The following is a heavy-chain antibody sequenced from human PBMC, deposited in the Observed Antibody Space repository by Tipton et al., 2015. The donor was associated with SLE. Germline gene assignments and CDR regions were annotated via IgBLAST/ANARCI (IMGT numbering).Heavy chain of an antibody. Sequence: TLSLTCTVSGYSISSGYYWGWIRQPPGKGLEWIGSIYYSGNTYYNESLQSRVTISIDTSKNHFSLKLYSVTAADTAVYYCAREDSSSWFYTRFDPWGQGTLVTVSS. D-gene: IGHD2-2*02. CDR3: AREDSSSWFYTRFDP. J-gene: IGHJ5*02. V-gene: IGHV4-38-2*02. CDR2: IYYSGNT. CDR1: GYSISSGYY.